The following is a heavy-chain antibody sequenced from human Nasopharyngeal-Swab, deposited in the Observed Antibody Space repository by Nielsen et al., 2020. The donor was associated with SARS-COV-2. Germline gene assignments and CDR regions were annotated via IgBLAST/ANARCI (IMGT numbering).Heavy chain of an antibody. CDR3: ARLYYYDSSGYYYDYYYGMDV. D-gene: IGHD3-22*01. J-gene: IGHJ6*02. CDR1: GFTFSSYE. V-gene: IGHV3-48*03. CDR2: ISSSGSTI. Sequence: GESLKISCAASGFTFSSYEMNWVRQAPGKGLEWVSYISSSGSTIYYADSVKGRFTISRDNAKNSLYLQMNSLRAEDTAVYYCARLYYYDSSGYYYDYYYGMDVWGQGTTVTVSS.